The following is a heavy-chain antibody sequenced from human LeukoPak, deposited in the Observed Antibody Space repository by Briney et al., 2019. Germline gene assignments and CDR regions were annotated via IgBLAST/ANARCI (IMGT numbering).Heavy chain of an antibody. V-gene: IGHV3-23*01. Sequence: GGSLRLSCAASGFTFSSYSMTWVRQAPGKGLEWVSIISAGSEITYYADSVKGRFTISRDNSDNTLYLQMNSLRADDTAVYYCAKPTIWTSRHGMDVWGQGTTVTVSS. D-gene: IGHD3-9*01. J-gene: IGHJ6*02. CDR1: GFTFSSYS. CDR2: ISAGSEIT. CDR3: AKPTIWTSRHGMDV.